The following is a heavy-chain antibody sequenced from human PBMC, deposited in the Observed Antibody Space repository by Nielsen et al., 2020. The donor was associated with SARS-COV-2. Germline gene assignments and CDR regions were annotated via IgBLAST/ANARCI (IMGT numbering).Heavy chain of an antibody. V-gene: IGHV4-39*01. Sequence: SETLSLTCTGSGGFNSRSSYYWGQLRQPPGKRPEWIGSIDYSGSNYYNPSLKRRVTISVDTSKNQFSLKLISVTAADTAVYYCARHFYDFWSGSPYYMDVWGKGTTVTVSS. CDR2: IDYSGSN. J-gene: IGHJ6*03. CDR3: ARHFYDFWSGSPYYMDV. D-gene: IGHD3-3*01. CDR1: GGFNSRSSYY.